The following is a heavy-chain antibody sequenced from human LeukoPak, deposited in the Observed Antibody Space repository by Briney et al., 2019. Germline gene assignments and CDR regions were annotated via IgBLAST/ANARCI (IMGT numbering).Heavy chain of an antibody. CDR2: ISYDGSNK. Sequence: GGSLRLSCAASGFTFSNDAMSWVRQAPGKGLEGVAVISYDGSNKYYADSVKGRFTISRDNSKNTLYLQMNSLRAEDTAVYYCARDRGYSSFDYWGQGTLVTVSS. D-gene: IGHD6-19*01. CDR1: GFTFSNDA. V-gene: IGHV3-30*04. CDR3: ARDRGYSSFDY. J-gene: IGHJ4*02.